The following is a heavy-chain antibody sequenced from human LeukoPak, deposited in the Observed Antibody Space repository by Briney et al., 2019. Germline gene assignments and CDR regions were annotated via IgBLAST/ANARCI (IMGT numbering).Heavy chain of an antibody. J-gene: IGHJ4*02. V-gene: IGHV4-31*03. CDR2: IYYSGST. CDR1: SGSISSGGYY. Sequence: SETLSLTCTVSSGSISSGGYYWSWIRQHPGKGLEWIGYIYYSGSTYYNPSLKSRVTISVDTSKNQFSLKLSSVTAADTAVYYCARDVSYGYFDYWGQGTLVTVSS. CDR3: ARDVSYGYFDY. D-gene: IGHD5-18*01.